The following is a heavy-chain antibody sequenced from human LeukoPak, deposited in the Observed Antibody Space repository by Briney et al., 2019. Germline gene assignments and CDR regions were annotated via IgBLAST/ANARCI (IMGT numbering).Heavy chain of an antibody. CDR3: AREPGTAMVGYYFDY. CDR1: GGSISSYY. V-gene: IGHV4-34*01. CDR2: INHSGST. D-gene: IGHD5-18*01. Sequence: KPSETLSLTCTVSGGSISSYYWSWIRQPPVKGLEWIGEINHSGSTNYNPSLKSRVTISVDTSKNQFSLKLSSVTAADTAVYYCAREPGTAMVGYYFDYWGQGTLVTVSS. J-gene: IGHJ4*02.